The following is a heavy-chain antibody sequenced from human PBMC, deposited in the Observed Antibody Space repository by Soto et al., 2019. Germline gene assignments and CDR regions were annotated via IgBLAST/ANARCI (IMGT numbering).Heavy chain of an antibody. J-gene: IGHJ4*02. CDR1: GGSINRGGYY. V-gene: IGHV4-31*03. CDR3: AKGAGGNFYFDY. D-gene: IGHD2-21*02. Sequence: SETLSLTCTVSGGSINRGGYYWTWIRQHPGKGLEWIGSVYYSGSTNYNPSLKSRLTISVDTSKNQFSLRLSSVSAADTAVYYCAKGAGGNFYFDYWGQGTLVTVSS. CDR2: VYYSGST.